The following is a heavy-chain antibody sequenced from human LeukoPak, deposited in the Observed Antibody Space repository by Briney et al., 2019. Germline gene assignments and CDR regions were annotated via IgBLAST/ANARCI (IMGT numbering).Heavy chain of an antibody. CDR3: ARLIAVAGYFDY. CDR1: GFTFSSYA. J-gene: IGHJ4*02. V-gene: IGHV3-30-3*01. Sequence: GGSLRLSCAASGFTFSSYAMPWVRQAPGKGLEWVAVISYDGSNKYYADSVKGRFTISRDNSKNTLYLQMNSLRAEDTAVYYYARLIAVAGYFDYWGQGTLVTVSS. CDR2: ISYDGSNK. D-gene: IGHD6-19*01.